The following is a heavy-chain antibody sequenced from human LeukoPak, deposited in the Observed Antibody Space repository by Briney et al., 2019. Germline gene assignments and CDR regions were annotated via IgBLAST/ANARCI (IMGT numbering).Heavy chain of an antibody. J-gene: IGHJ3*02. D-gene: IGHD6-19*01. CDR3: ARDPGVAGTTVAHDAFDI. V-gene: IGHV6-1*01. Sequence: SQTLSLTCAISGDSVSSNSAALNWIRQSPSRGLEWLVRTYYRSKWYNDYAVSVKSRITINPDTSKNQFSLQLNSVTPEDTAVYYCARDPGVAGTTVAHDAFDIWGQGTMVTVSS. CDR2: TYYRSKWYN. CDR1: GDSVSSNSAA.